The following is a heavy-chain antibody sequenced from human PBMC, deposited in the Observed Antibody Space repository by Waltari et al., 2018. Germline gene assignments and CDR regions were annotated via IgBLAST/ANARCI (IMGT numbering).Heavy chain of an antibody. V-gene: IGHV3-30-3*01. CDR3: AREEYYFDY. J-gene: IGHJ4*02. CDR2: ISYDGSKN. CDR1: GFTFSSYA. D-gene: IGHD3-10*01. Sequence: QVQLVESGGGVVQPGRSLRLSCAASGFTFSSYAMHWVRQAPGKGLEWMAVISYDGSKNYYADSVKGRFTISRDNSKNTLYLQMNSLRAEDTAMYFCAREEYYFDYWGQGTLVTVSS.